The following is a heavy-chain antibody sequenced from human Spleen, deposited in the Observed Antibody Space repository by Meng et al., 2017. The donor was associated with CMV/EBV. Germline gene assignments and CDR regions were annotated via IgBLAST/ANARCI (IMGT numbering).Heavy chain of an antibody. V-gene: IGHV3-23*01. Sequence: GGSLRLSCAASGFAFSNFAMSWVRQAPGKGLEWVSEINGRGDRTYYADFVKGRFTISRDNSKDTVFLQMTSLRAEDTAMYFCAKDYSFGYEVHYSDYWGQGTLVTVSS. J-gene: IGHJ4*02. CDR2: INGRGDRT. D-gene: IGHD3-22*01. CDR3: AKDYSFGYEVHYSDY. CDR1: GFAFSNFA.